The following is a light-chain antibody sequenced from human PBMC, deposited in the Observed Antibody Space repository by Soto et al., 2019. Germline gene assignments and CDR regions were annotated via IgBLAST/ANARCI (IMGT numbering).Light chain of an antibody. V-gene: IGKV3-20*01. Sequence: EVVLTQSPATLSLSPGERATLSCRASQSVSSSYLAWYQHKPGQAPRLLIYGASSRATVIPDRFSGSGSGTDFTLTISRLEPEDFAVYYCQQYGSSPPLTFGGGTKVEIK. CDR1: QSVSSSY. CDR2: GAS. CDR3: QQYGSSPPLT. J-gene: IGKJ4*01.